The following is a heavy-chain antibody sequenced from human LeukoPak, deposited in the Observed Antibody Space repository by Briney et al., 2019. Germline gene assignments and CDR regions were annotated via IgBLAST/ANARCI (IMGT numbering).Heavy chain of an antibody. CDR2: IRYDGSIQ. Sequence: GGSLRLSCAASGFTFSSYAMSWVRQAPGKGLEWVAFIRYDGSIQYYADSVKGRFTISRDNSKNTLYLQMNSLRAEDTALYYCAKDTVKVATIRRVPHYMDVWGKGTTVTISS. CDR3: AKDTVKVATIRRVPHYMDV. J-gene: IGHJ6*03. V-gene: IGHV3-30*02. D-gene: IGHD5-24*01. CDR1: GFTFSSYA.